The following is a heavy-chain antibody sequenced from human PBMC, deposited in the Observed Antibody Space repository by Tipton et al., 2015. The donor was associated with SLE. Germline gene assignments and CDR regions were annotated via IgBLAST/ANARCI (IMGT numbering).Heavy chain of an antibody. CDR2: IYSGGSRT. J-gene: IGHJ2*01. CDR3: AKDGTDCGGDCYYDWHFDL. CDR1: GFTFGSYA. Sequence: SLRLSCAASGFTFGSYAMSWVRQAPGKGLEWVSVIYSGGSRTYYADSAKGRFTISRENSKNTLYLQMYSLRAEDTAVYYCAKDGTDCGGDCYYDWHFDLWGRGTLVTVSS. V-gene: IGHV3-23*03. D-gene: IGHD2-21*01.